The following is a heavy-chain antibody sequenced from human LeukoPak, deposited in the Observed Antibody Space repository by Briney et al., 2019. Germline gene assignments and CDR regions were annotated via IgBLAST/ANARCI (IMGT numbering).Heavy chain of an antibody. CDR2: INSDGSST. J-gene: IGHJ6*03. CDR1: GFTFSSYW. V-gene: IGHV3-74*01. Sequence: SGGSLRLSCAASGFTFSSYWMHWVRQAPGKGLVWASRINSDGSSTSYADSVKGRFTISRDNAKNTLYLQMNSLRAEDTAVYYCARGHYDFWSGSLLYYYYYMDVWGKGTTVTVSS. D-gene: IGHD3-3*01. CDR3: ARGHYDFWSGSLLYYYYYMDV.